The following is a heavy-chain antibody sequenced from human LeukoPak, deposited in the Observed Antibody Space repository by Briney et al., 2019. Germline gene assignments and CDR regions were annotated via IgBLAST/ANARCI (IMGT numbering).Heavy chain of an antibody. CDR2: ISASGNNA. Sequence: TGASLRLSCAVSGFTFRDAAMTWVRQAPGKGLEWVSLISASGNNAYYADSVKGRFTIPRDNTKNTLSLQMNSLRVEDTAIYYCAKDIQLSTWGLGTMVTVSS. D-gene: IGHD5-24*01. CDR3: AKDIQLST. J-gene: IGHJ3*01. CDR1: GFTFRDAA. V-gene: IGHV3-23*01.